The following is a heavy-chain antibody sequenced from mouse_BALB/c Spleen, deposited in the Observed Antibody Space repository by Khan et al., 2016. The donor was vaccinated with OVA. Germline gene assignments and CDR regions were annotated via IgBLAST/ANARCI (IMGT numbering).Heavy chain of an antibody. CDR2: INPSSGYT. V-gene: IGHV1-4*01. J-gene: IGHJ2*01. CDR1: GYTFTSYT. CDR3: ARKSTRAPY. D-gene: IGHD1-3*01. Sequence: VQLQESGAELVKPGASVKMSCKASGYTFTSYTMHWVKQRPGQGLEWIGYINPSSGYTKYNQKFKDKATLTADKSSSTAYMQLSSLTSEDSAAENCARKSTRAPYWGQCTTLTVTA.